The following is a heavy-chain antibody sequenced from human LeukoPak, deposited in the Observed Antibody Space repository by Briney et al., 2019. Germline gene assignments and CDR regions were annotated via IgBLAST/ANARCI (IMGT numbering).Heavy chain of an antibody. Sequence: LSGRSLRLSCAASGFPFSSYGMHWVRQTPGKGLEWVAVVSYDGSNKFYADSVKGRFTISRDNSKNTLYLQVNSLRVEDTAVYYCTKEGYYGSGSFPDYWGQGTLVTVSS. CDR2: VSYDGSNK. V-gene: IGHV3-30*18. CDR1: GFPFSSYG. CDR3: TKEGYYGSGSFPDY. D-gene: IGHD3-10*01. J-gene: IGHJ4*02.